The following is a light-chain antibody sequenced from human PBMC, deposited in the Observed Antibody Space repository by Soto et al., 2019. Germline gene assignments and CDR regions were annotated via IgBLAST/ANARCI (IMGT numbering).Light chain of an antibody. CDR3: QQYNSWPHT. V-gene: IGKV3-15*01. J-gene: IGKJ2*01. Sequence: EIVMTQSPATLSVSPGERATLSCRASQSVGNALAWIQQKPGQAPRLLFYDASARAIDIPARFSGSGSGTEFTLTISSLQSADLAVYFCQQYNSWPHTFGQGTKLEIK. CDR2: DAS. CDR1: QSVGNA.